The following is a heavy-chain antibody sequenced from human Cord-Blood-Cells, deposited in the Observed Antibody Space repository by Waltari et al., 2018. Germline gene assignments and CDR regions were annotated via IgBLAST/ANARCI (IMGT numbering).Heavy chain of an antibody. Sequence: QVQLQQWGAGLLKPSGTLFLSSSVHGGSFIGYYRCWLRRPPGKGLAWIGEINHSGSNNYNPSLKSRVTISVDTSKNQFSLKLSSVTAADTAVYYCARVGAFGWELLYYFDYWGQGTLVTVSS. J-gene: IGHJ4*02. D-gene: IGHD1-26*01. CDR3: ARVGAFGWELLYYFDY. CDR1: GGSFIGYY. CDR2: INHSGSN. V-gene: IGHV4-34*01.